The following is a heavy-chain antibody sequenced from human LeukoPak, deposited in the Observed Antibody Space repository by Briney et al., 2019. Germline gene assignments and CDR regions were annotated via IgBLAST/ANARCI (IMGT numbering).Heavy chain of an antibody. CDR2: IYYSGSA. CDR1: GGSISSSSYY. J-gene: IGHJ4*02. D-gene: IGHD1/OR15-1a*01. Sequence: DTLSLTCTVSGGSISSSSYYWGWIRQPPGKGLEWIGSIYYSGSAYYNPSLKSRVTMSVDTSKNQFSLKLSSVTAADTAVYYCARKPIINNAWYYFDYWGQGTLVTVSS. V-gene: IGHV4-39*07. CDR3: ARKPIINNAWYYFDY.